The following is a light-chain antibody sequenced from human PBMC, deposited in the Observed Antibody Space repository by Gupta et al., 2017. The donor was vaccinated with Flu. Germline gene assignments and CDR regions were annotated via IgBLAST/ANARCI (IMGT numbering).Light chain of an antibody. CDR2: GAS. CDR1: QSVRNN. Sequence: GERAALSCRASQSVRNNLAWYQQRPGQAPRLLIYGASNRAAGVPARFSGSGSGTEFTLTISSLQSEDFAVYYCQQYNDWPLFGPGTKVDTK. CDR3: QQYNDWPL. V-gene: IGKV3-15*01. J-gene: IGKJ3*01.